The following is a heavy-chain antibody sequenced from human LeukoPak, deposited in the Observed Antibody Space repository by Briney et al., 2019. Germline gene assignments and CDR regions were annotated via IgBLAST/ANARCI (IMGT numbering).Heavy chain of an antibody. CDR2: ISGSGGTT. D-gene: IGHD5-12*01. Sequence: PGGSLLLSCAASGFTFSSYAMSWVRQAPGKGLEWVSVISGSGGTTYYADSVQGRFTISRDNSKNPLSLQMNSLTAEDTAVYYCARGPSGYHNTGGQGTLVTVSS. CDR1: GFTFSSYA. V-gene: IGHV3-23*01. J-gene: IGHJ4*02. CDR3: ARGPSGYHNT.